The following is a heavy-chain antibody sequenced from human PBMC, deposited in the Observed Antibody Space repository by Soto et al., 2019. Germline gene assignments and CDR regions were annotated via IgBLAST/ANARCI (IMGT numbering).Heavy chain of an antibody. CDR1: GGTFSSYI. CDR2: IIPILGIA. CDR3: ARFPQAAIVGAAYFDY. V-gene: IGHV1-69*02. Sequence: QVQLVQSGAEVKKPGSSVKVSCKASGGTFSSYIISWVRQAPGQGLEWMGRIIPILGIANYAQKFQGRVTITADKSTSTAYMELSSLRAEATAVYYGARFPQAAIVGAAYFDYWGQGTLVTVSS. J-gene: IGHJ4*02. D-gene: IGHD1-26*01.